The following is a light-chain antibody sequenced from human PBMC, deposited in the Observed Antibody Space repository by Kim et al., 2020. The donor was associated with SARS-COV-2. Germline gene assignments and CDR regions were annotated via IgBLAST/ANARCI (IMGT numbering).Light chain of an antibody. CDR1: QDISNY. CDR3: QQYDNLYT. Sequence: DIQMTQSPSSLSASVGDRVTITCQASQDISNYLNWYQQKPGKAPKLLIYDASNLETGVPSRFSGSGSGTDFTFTISSLQPEYIATYYCQQYDNLYTFGQGTKLEI. J-gene: IGKJ2*01. CDR2: DAS. V-gene: IGKV1-33*01.